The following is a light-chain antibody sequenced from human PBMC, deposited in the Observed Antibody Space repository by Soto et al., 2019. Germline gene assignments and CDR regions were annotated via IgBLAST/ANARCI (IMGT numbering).Light chain of an antibody. Sequence: ILLTQSPGTLSLSPGESSTLSCRASQSVDSTSLAWYLQKPGQAPSLLILGASTRATGVPARFSGSGSGTEFTLSISSLQSEDFAVYYCKQYKEWPPFTFGQGTRLEIK. CDR2: GAS. J-gene: IGKJ5*01. CDR1: QSVDST. CDR3: KQYKEWPPFT. V-gene: IGKV3-15*01.